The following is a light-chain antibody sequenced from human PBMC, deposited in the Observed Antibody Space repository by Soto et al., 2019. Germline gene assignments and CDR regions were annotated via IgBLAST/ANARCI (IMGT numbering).Light chain of an antibody. CDR3: QQYGRSPLMYT. CDR2: GAS. Sequence: EIVLTQSPGTLSLSPGERATLSCRASQSITSNFLAWYQQKPGQAPRLLIYGASTRAAGVPDRFSGSGSGTDFTLTITRLEPEGFEVYYCQQYGRSPLMYTFGQGTKLGV. J-gene: IGKJ2*01. CDR1: QSITSNF. V-gene: IGKV3-20*01.